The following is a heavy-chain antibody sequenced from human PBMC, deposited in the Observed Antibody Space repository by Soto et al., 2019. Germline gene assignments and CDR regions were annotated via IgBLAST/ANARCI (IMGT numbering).Heavy chain of an antibody. CDR2: IYSGGST. J-gene: IGHJ5*02. V-gene: IGHV3-53*01. D-gene: IGHD2-8*01. Sequence: PGGSLRLSWAVSCFTVSSNYMSWVRQPPGKGPEWVSDIYSGGSTYYADSVKGRFTISRDNSKNTLYLQMNSLRAEDTAVYYCARERDGHNPNWFDPWGQGTLVTVXS. CDR3: ARERDGHNPNWFDP. CDR1: CFTVSSNY.